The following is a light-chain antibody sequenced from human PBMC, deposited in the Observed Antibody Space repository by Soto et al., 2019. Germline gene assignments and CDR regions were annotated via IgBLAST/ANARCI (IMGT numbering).Light chain of an antibody. J-gene: IGKJ5*01. CDR1: QDISNY. V-gene: IGKV1-33*01. Sequence: GDRVTITCQASQDISNYLNWYQQKLGKAPKLLIYDASNLETGVPSRFSGSGSGTDFTFTISSLQPEDIATYYCQQYSHLITCGQGTRLEI. CDR3: QQYSHLIT. CDR2: DAS.